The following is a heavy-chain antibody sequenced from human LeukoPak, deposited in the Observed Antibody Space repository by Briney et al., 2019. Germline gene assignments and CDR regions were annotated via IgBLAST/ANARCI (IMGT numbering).Heavy chain of an antibody. CDR3: ARVDRMAEIDF. Sequence: ASVKVSCKASGYTFTTYGLSWVRRAPGQGLEWMGWISTYTGNAKYSQKPQDRVTMTTDTSTSTGYMELRGLTSDDTAVYYCARVDRMAEIDFWGQGTLVIVSA. J-gene: IGHJ4*02. D-gene: IGHD1-14*01. V-gene: IGHV1-18*01. CDR2: ISTYTGNA. CDR1: GYTFTTYG.